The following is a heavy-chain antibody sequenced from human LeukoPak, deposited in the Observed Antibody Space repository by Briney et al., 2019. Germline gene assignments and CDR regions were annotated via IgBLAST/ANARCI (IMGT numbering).Heavy chain of an antibody. Sequence: GGSLRLSCAASGFTVSSNYMSWVRQAPGKGLVWVSRIKSDGSSTSYADSVKGRFTISRDNAKNTVYLQMNSLRAEDTAVYYCATSRTFDYWGQGTLVTVSS. J-gene: IGHJ4*02. V-gene: IGHV3-74*01. CDR3: ATSRTFDY. CDR1: GFTVSSNY. CDR2: IKSDGSST.